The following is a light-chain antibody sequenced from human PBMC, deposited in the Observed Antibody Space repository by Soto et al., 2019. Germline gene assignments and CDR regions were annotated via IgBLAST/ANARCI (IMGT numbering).Light chain of an antibody. CDR3: QQYGHWPPYT. CDR1: QSVSRK. J-gene: IGKJ2*01. V-gene: IGKV3-15*01. CDR2: GTT. Sequence: EIVMTQSPATLSVSPGERVTLSCRASQSVSRKLAWYQQKPGQAPRLLIYGTTTRATGIPARFSGSGSGTEFTLTISSLQSGDFGIYYCQQYGHWPPYTFGQGTTLEPK.